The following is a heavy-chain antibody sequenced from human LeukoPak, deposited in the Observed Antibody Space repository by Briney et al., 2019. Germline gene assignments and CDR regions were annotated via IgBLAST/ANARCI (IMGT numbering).Heavy chain of an antibody. CDR2: ISGSGGSP. Sequence: PGGSLRLSXAASGFTFSSYAMSWVRQAPGKGLEWVSAISGSGGSPYYADSVKGRFTISRDNSKNTLYLQMNSLRAEDTAVYYCAKDPQRYYYDSSGYYYWGQGTLVTVSS. V-gene: IGHV3-23*01. CDR3: AKDPQRYYYDSSGYYY. D-gene: IGHD3-22*01. CDR1: GFTFSSYA. J-gene: IGHJ4*02.